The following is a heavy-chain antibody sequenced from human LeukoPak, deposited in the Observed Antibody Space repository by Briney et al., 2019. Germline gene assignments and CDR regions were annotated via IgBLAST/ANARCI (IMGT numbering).Heavy chain of an antibody. CDR3: ARDNPYYYDSDGYYDY. CDR2: IYTSGSI. D-gene: IGHD3-22*01. V-gene: IGHV4-61*02. CDR1: GGSISSGSYY. J-gene: IGHJ4*02. Sequence: SETLSLTCTVSGGSISSGSYYWSWIRQPAGKGLEWIGRIYTSGSISYNPSLKSRVTISVDTSKNQFSLKLSYVTAPDTAVYYCARDNPYYYDSDGYYDYWGQGTLVTVSS.